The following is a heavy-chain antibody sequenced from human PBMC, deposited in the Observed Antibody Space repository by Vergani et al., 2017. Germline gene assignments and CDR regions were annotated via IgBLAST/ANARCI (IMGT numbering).Heavy chain of an antibody. D-gene: IGHD4-17*01. CDR1: GYTLTELS. CDR2: FDPEDGET. V-gene: IGHV1-24*01. Sequence: QVQLVQSGAEVKKPGASVKVSCKVSGYTLTELSMHWVRQAPGKGLEWMGGFDPEDGETIYAQKFQGRVTMTTDTSTSTAYMELRSLRSDDTAVYYWARDPRGGNYGDSYGMDVWGQGTTVTVSS. CDR3: ARDPRGGNYGDSYGMDV. J-gene: IGHJ6*02.